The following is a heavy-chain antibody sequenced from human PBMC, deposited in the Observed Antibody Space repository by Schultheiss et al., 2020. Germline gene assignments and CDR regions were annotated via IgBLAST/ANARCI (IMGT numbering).Heavy chain of an antibody. D-gene: IGHD3-16*01. V-gene: IGHV1-2*02. CDR3: ARDRGLRLGELLRY. Sequence: GESLKISCKASGYTFTGYYMHWVRQAPGQGLEWLGWINCNSGGTNYAQKLQGRVTMTTDTSTSTAYMELRSLRSDDTAVYYCARDRGLRLGELLRYWGQGTLVTVSS. CDR1: GYTFTGYY. CDR2: INCNSGGT. J-gene: IGHJ4*02.